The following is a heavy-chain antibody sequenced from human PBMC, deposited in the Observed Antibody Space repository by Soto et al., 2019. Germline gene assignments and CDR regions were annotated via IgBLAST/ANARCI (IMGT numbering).Heavy chain of an antibody. Sequence: QVQLQESGPGLVMPSETLSLTCTVSGDSISGSPYFWGWIRQPPGKRLEWIGSIFYDGYTLYTPFIITGVTISVDTSKNQFSLKPTSVAAAYTAIYCCARLQAAVPHYWGQGILVTVSS. CDR1: GDSISGSPYF. J-gene: IGHJ4*02. CDR3: ARLQAAVPHY. D-gene: IGHD6-13*01. CDR2: IFYDGYT. V-gene: IGHV4-39*01.